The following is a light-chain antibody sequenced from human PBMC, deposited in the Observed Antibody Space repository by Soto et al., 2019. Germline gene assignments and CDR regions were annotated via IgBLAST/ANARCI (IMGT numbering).Light chain of an antibody. CDR1: QSISSW. CDR2: KAS. J-gene: IGKJ3*01. CDR3: QQYNSYSHFT. Sequence: DIQMTQSPSTLSASVGDRVTITCRASQSISSWLAWYQQKPGKAPNLLISKASTLESGVPSRFRGSGSGTEFPLTISSLQPDDFPPYYCQQYNSYSHFTFGPGTKVDIK. V-gene: IGKV1-5*03.